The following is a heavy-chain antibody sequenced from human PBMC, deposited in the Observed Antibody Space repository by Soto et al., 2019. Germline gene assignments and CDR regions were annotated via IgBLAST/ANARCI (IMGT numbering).Heavy chain of an antibody. CDR3: ARRLRFLLEEHDFDI. CDR2: ISGSGGST. J-gene: IGHJ3*02. V-gene: IGHV3-23*01. CDR1: GFTFSSYA. Sequence: GGSLRLSCAASGFTFSSYAMSWVRQAPGKGLEWVSAISGSGGSTYYADSVKGRFTISRDNSKNTLYLQMNSLRAEDTAVYYCARRLRFLLEEHDFDIWGQGTMVTVSS. D-gene: IGHD3-3*01.